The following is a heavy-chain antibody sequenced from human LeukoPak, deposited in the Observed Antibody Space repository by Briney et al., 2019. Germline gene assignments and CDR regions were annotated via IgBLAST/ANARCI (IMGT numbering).Heavy chain of an antibody. CDR2: INAYSGDT. Sequence: GASVKVSCKASGYTFTGYYMHWVRQAPGQGLEWMGWINAYSGDTSYAQKFQGRVTVTRDTSITTAYMELSRLRSDDTAVYYCARDDCSGGSCGLDAFDIWGQGTMVAVSS. CDR3: ARDDCSGGSCGLDAFDI. CDR1: GYTFTGYY. D-gene: IGHD2-15*01. V-gene: IGHV1-2*02. J-gene: IGHJ3*02.